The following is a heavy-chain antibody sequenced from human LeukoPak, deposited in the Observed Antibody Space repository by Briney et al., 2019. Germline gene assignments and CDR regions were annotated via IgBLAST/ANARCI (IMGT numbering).Heavy chain of an antibody. CDR2: TYYRSKWYN. CDR1: GDSVSSNSAA. V-gene: IGHV6-1*01. J-gene: IGHJ6*02. Sequence: SQTLSLTCAISGDSVSSNSAAWNWIRRSPSRGLEWLGRTYYRSKWYNDYAVSMKSRITINPDTSKNQFSLQLNSVTPEDTAVYYCARGRIAYYGMDVWGQGTTVTVSS. D-gene: IGHD2-21*01. CDR3: ARGRIAYYGMDV.